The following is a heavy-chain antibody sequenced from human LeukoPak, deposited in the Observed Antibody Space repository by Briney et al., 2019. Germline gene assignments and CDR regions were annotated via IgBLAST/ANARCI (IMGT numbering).Heavy chain of an antibody. V-gene: IGHV3-20*01. CDR3: ARDLKESTVMRGSLDP. CDR2: INWNGGST. D-gene: IGHD4-11*01. Sequence: PGGSLRLSCAASGFTFDDYGMSWVRQAPGKGLEWVSGINWNGGSTGYADSVKGRFTISRDNAKNSLYLQMNSLRAEDTALYHCARDLKESTVMRGSLDPWGQGTLVTVSS. CDR1: GFTFDDYG. J-gene: IGHJ5*02.